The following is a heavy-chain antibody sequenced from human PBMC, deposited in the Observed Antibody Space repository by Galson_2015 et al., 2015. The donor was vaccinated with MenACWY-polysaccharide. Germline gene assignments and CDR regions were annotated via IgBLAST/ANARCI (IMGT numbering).Heavy chain of an antibody. D-gene: IGHD5-18*01. J-gene: IGHJ4*02. Sequence: WVSTIGGSGSNTHYADSVRGRFTISRDNSKNTLSLQMNSLRAEDTAVYYCARVRYSTGKYRFDYWGQGTLVAVSS. CDR2: IGGSGSNT. CDR3: ARVRYSTGKYRFDY. V-gene: IGHV3-23*01.